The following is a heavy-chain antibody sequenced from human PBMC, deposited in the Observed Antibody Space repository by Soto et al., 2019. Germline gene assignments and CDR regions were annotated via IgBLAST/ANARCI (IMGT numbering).Heavy chain of an antibody. Sequence: QVQLQESGPGLVKPSGTLSLTCAVSSGSISSSNWWSWVRQPPGKGLEWIGEIYHSGSTNYNPSLKSRVTISVDNSKNQFSLKLSSVTAADTAVYYCSRGGADEAEYFQHWGQGTLVTVSS. J-gene: IGHJ1*01. D-gene: IGHD1-26*01. CDR3: SRGGADEAEYFQH. V-gene: IGHV4-4*02. CDR2: IYHSGST. CDR1: SGSISSSNW.